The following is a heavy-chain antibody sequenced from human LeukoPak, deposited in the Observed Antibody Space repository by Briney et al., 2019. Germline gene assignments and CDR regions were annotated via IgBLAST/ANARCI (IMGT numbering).Heavy chain of an antibody. CDR3: ARSYYYDSSGYYYVGWFDP. J-gene: IGHJ5*02. CDR1: GYSISSGYY. Sequence: SETLSLTCTVSGYSISSGYYWGWIRQPPGKGLEWIGSIYHSGSTYYNPSLKSRVTISVDTSKNQFSLKLSSVTAADTAVYYCARSYYYDSSGYYYVGWFDPWGQGTLVTVSS. CDR2: IYHSGST. V-gene: IGHV4-38-2*02. D-gene: IGHD3-22*01.